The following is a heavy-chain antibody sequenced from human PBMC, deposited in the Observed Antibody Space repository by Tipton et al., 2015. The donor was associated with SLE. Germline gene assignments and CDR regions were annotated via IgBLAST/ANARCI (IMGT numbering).Heavy chain of an antibody. J-gene: IGHJ4*02. CDR3: ARPYYSGSYGGFYS. CDR2: VHYSGPT. D-gene: IGHD1-26*01. CDR1: GSSIDGGYH. V-gene: IGHV4-38-2*02. Sequence: TLSLTCIVSGSSIDGGYHWGWIRQPPGKGLEWIGSVHYSGPTYYKPSLKSRVGISVDTSTNQFSLNLTSVTAADTALYYCARPYYSGSYGGFYSWGQGTLVTVSA.